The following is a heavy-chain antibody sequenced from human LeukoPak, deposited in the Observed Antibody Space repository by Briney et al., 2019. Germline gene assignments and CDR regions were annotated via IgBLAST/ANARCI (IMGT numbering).Heavy chain of an antibody. V-gene: IGHV4-4*02. Sequence: PSETLSLTCTVSGGSISSSIWWSWVRQPPGKGQEWTGEIYHGGSTNYNPSLKSRVTISVDKSKNQFSLKLSSVTAADTAVYYCASKQWLSPYYFDYWGQGTLVTVSS. CDR1: GGSISSSIW. CDR2: IYHGGST. J-gene: IGHJ4*02. CDR3: ASKQWLSPYYFDY. D-gene: IGHD6-19*01.